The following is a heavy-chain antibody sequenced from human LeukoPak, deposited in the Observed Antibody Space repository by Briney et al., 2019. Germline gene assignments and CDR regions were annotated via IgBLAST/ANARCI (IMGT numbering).Heavy chain of an antibody. J-gene: IGHJ3*02. CDR1: GFTVSSNY. CDR3: TRGGGNSGWRAFDI. D-gene: IGHD6-19*01. CDR2: ISSSGSTI. Sequence: PGGSLRLSCAASGFTVSSNYMSWVRQAPGKGLEWVSYISSSGSTIYYGDSVKGRFTISRDNAKNSLYLQMNSLRAEDTAVYYCTRGGGNSGWRAFDIWGQGTMVTVSS. V-gene: IGHV3-11*01.